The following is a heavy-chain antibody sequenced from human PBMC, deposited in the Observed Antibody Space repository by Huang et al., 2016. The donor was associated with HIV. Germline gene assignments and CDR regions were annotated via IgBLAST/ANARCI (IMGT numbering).Heavy chain of an antibody. V-gene: IGHV4-39*01. CDR3: ARLPGSITMIRGVITDPY. Sequence: QLQLRESGPGLVKPSETLSLTCTVSGGSIRSDNYYWGWIRQPPGKGLEWIGSIYYSGRTYYNPSLKSRVTITVDTSKNQFSLKMRSVTAADTAVYYCARLPGSITMIRGVITDPYWGQGTLVTVSS. CDR2: IYYSGRT. J-gene: IGHJ4*02. D-gene: IGHD3-10*01. CDR1: GGSIRSDNYY.